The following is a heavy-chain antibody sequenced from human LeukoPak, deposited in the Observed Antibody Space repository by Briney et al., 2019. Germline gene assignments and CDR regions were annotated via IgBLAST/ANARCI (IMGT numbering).Heavy chain of an antibody. V-gene: IGHV4-38-2*02. CDR3: ARYAASSSYLDY. J-gene: IGHJ4*02. CDR1: GYSISSGYY. Sequence: SETLSLTCTVSGYSISSGYYWGWIRQPPGKGLEWIGSIYHSGSTYYNPSLKSRVTISVDTSKNQFSLKLTSMTAADTAVYYCARYAASSSYLDYWGQGTLVTVSS. D-gene: IGHD2-2*01. CDR2: IYHSGST.